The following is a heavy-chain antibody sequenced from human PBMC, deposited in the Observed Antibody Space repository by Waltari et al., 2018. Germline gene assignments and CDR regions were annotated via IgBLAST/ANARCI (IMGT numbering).Heavy chain of an antibody. CDR1: CCSISSGYY. V-gene: IGHV4-38-2*01. CDR3: ATETVTGAFDI. J-gene: IGHJ3*02. CDR2: IYHSGRT. D-gene: IGHD4-17*01. Sequence: QVQLQKSGPGLVKPSATLSLTCAVSCCSISSGYYWGRILQPPGKGLEWIGSIYHSGRTYYNPSLKSRVTISVDTSKNQFSLKLSSVTAADTAVYYCATETVTGAFDIWGQGTMVTVSS.